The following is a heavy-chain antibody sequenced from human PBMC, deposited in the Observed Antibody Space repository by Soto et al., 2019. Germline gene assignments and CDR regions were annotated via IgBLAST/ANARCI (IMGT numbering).Heavy chain of an antibody. D-gene: IGHD1-26*01. Sequence: QVQLVESGGGVVQPGRSLRLSCAASGFTFSSYGMHWVRQAPGKGLEWVAVIWYDGSNKYYADSVKGRFTISRDNSKNTLYRKINSWGAGESAVYYFASLVGVTGGMDVWGKGTTVTVPS. CDR2: IWYDGSNK. V-gene: IGHV3-33*01. CDR3: ASLVGVTGGMDV. J-gene: IGHJ6*04. CDR1: GFTFSSYG.